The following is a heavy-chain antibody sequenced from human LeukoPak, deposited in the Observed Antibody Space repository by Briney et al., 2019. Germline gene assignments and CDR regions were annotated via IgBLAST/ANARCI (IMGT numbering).Heavy chain of an antibody. CDR1: GYTFTGYY. CDR2: INPNSGGT. CDR3: ARDLQYCSSTSCPNYYYYMDV. V-gene: IGHV1-2*02. D-gene: IGHD2-2*01. J-gene: IGHJ6*03. Sequence: ASVTVSCKASGYTFTGYYMHWVRQAPGQGLEWMGWINPNSGGTNYAQKFQGRVTMTRDTSISTAYMELSRLRSDDTAVYYCARDLQYCSSTSCPNYYYYMDVWGKGTTVTVSS.